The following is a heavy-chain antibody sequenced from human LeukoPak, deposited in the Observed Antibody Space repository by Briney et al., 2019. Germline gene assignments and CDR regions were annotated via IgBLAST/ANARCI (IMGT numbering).Heavy chain of an antibody. Sequence: PGGSLRLSCAASGFSFSEYSMSWVRQAPGGGLGWGLYISSGTRIIHYADYVKGRFTISRDEAKNSLYMQMNILRAEDTAVYYCARDTRGRYGGDAFDIWGQGTMVTVSS. D-gene: IGHD1-26*01. V-gene: IGHV3-48*01. J-gene: IGHJ3*02. CDR2: ISSGTRII. CDR1: GFSFSEYS. CDR3: ARDTRGRYGGDAFDI.